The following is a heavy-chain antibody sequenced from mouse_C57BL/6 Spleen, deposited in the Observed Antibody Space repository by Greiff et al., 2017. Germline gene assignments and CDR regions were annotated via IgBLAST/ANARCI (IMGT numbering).Heavy chain of an antibody. CDR1: GYSIPSGYY. J-gene: IGHJ2*01. D-gene: IGHD1-1*01. V-gene: IGHV3-6*01. CDR2: ISYDGSN. CDR3: AREITVIFDY. Sequence: EVKVEESGPGLVKPSQSLSLTCSVTGYSIPSGYYWNWIRQFPGNKLEWMGYISYDGSNNYNPSLKNRISITRDTSKHQFFLKLNSVTTEDTATYYCAREITVIFDYWGQGTTLTVSS.